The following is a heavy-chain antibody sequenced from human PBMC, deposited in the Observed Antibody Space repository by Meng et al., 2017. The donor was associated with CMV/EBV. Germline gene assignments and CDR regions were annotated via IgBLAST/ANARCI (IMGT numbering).Heavy chain of an antibody. CDR1: GFTFSSYW. CDR2: IKQDGSEK. J-gene: IGHJ6*02. Sequence: GGSLRLSCAASGFTFSSYWMSWVRQAPGKGLEWAANIKQDGSEKYYVDSVKGRFTISRDNAKNSLYLQMNSLRAEDTAVYYCARDRVKYQLLSHYYYGMDVWGQGTTVTVSS. V-gene: IGHV3-7*01. CDR3: ARDRVKYQLLSHYYYGMDV. D-gene: IGHD2-2*01.